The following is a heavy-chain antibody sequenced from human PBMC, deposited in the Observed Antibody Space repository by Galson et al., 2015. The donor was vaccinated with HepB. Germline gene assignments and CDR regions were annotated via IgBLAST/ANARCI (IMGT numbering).Heavy chain of an antibody. Sequence: SLRLSCAASGFTFSSYGTHWVRQAPGKGLEWVAVIWYDGSNKYYADSVKGRFTISRDNSKNTLYLQMNSLRAEDTAVYYCAKDRQLPLGAHYYGMDVWGQGTTVTVSS. V-gene: IGHV3-33*06. CDR2: IWYDGSNK. CDR1: GFTFSSYG. D-gene: IGHD2-2*01. J-gene: IGHJ6*02. CDR3: AKDRQLPLGAHYYGMDV.